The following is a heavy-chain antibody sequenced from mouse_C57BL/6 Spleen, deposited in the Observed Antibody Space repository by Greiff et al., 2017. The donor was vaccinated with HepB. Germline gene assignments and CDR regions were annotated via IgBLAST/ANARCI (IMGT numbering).Heavy chain of an antibody. Sequence: QVQLKQSGAELVKPGASVKMSCKASGYTFTSYWITWVKQRPGQGLEWIGDIYPGSGSTNYNEKFKSKATLTVDTSSSTAYMQLSSLTSEDSAVYYCANYGYYYFDYWGQGTTLTVSS. CDR1: GYTFTSYW. CDR2: IYPGSGST. V-gene: IGHV1-55*01. J-gene: IGHJ2*01. CDR3: ANYGYYYFDY. D-gene: IGHD2-2*01.